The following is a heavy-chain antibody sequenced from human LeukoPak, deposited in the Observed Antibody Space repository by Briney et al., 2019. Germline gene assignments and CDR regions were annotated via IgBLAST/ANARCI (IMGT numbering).Heavy chain of an antibody. CDR1: GYTLTELS. Sequence: ASVKDSCKVSGYTLTELSMHWVRQAPGQGREWMGWINPKSGDTNYAQKFQGRVTMTRDTSISTPYMELSRLRTADTAVYYSARVIWGAVAFDIWGQGTMVTVSS. CDR2: INPKSGDT. J-gene: IGHJ3*02. D-gene: IGHD3-16*01. CDR3: ARVIWGAVAFDI. V-gene: IGHV1-2*02.